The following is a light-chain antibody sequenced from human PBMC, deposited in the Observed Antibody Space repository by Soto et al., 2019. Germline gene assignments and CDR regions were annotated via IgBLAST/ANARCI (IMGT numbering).Light chain of an antibody. CDR1: QSVRNN. Sequence: EIVMTQSPVTLSVSPGEGATLFCRASQSVRNNLAWYQQKPGLAPRLLIYGASIRATGIPARFSGSGSETDFTLTISSLEPEDFAVYYCQQRASWVTFGQGTRLEIK. CDR3: QQRASWVT. V-gene: IGKV3-11*01. J-gene: IGKJ5*01. CDR2: GAS.